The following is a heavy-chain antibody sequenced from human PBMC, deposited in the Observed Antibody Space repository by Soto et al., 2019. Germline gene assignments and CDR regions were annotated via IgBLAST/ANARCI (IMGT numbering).Heavy chain of an antibody. V-gene: IGHV3-74*01. CDR2: IDKVGTDS. CDR3: ARGWFGPDV. D-gene: IGHD3-10*01. J-gene: IGHJ6*03. Sequence: EVQLVESGGGLVQPGGSLRLSCAASEFTFSGRSVQWVRQAPGKGLVWVSGIDKVGTDSTYADSVKRRFTSSRDNAKNTVYLQMNSLIVEDTAVYYCARGWFGPDVWGKGTKVTVSS. CDR1: EFTFSGRS.